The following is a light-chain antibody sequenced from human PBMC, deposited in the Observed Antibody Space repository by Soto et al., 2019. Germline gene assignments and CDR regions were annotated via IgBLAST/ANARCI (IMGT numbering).Light chain of an antibody. CDR3: QSYDSSLSGVV. J-gene: IGLJ2*01. CDR2: GNS. CDR1: SSNIGAGYD. V-gene: IGLV1-40*01. Sequence: QSVLTQPPSVSGAPVQRVTISCTGSSSNIGAGYDVHWYQQLPGTAPKLLIYGNSNRPSGVPDRFSGSKSGTSASLAITGLQAEDEADYYCQSYDSSLSGVVFGGGTKITVL.